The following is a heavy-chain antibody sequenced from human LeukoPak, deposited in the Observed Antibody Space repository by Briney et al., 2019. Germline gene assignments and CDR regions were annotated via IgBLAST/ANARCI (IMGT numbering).Heavy chain of an antibody. Sequence: GGSLRLSCAASGLTFSSYWMSWVRQAPGKGLEWVANIKQDGSEKYYVDSVKGRFTISRDNAKNSLYLQMNSLRAEDTAVYYCARDGRELRYWGQGTLVTVSS. CDR1: GLTFSSYW. CDR2: IKQDGSEK. J-gene: IGHJ4*02. CDR3: ARDGRELRY. V-gene: IGHV3-7*01. D-gene: IGHD1-26*01.